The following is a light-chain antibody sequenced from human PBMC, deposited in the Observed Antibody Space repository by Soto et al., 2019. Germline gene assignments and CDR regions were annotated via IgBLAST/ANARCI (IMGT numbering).Light chain of an antibody. CDR1: QSVRNNY. Sequence: EIVLTQSPGTLSLSPGERATLSCRASQSVRNNYLAWYQQQPGQAPRLLIYGTSTRDTGIPDRFSGSGSGTDFTLTISRLEPEDFAVYYCQQYGSSYTFGPGTKVDI. V-gene: IGKV3-20*01. CDR3: QQYGSSYT. J-gene: IGKJ3*01. CDR2: GTS.